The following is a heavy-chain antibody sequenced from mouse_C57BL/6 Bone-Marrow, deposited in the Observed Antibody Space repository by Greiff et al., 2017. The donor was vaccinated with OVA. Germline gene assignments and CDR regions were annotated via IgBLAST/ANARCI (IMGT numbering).Heavy chain of an antibody. CDR1: GYTFTSYW. D-gene: IGHD2-4*01. V-gene: IGHV1-61*01. CDR2: IYPSDSET. J-gene: IGHJ3*01. CDR3: ARGYDYDDGY. Sequence: VQLQQPGAELVRPGSSVKLSCKASGYTFTSYWMDWVKQRPGQGLEWIGNIYPSDSETHYNQKFKDKATLTVDKSSSTAYMQLSSLTSEDSAVYYCARGYDYDDGYWGQGTLVTVSA.